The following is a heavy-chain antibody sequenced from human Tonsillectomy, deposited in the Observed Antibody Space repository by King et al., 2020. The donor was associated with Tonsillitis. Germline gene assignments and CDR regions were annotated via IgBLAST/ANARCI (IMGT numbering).Heavy chain of an antibody. Sequence: QLVQSGAQMKKPGSSVKVSCRASGASFTSYSIIWVRQAPGQGLEWMGGIIPLSRTTNYAQKFQGRVTITADESTGTAYMDLSSLRSEDTAVYFCARVAKSSGYDVYYFDYWVQG. V-gene: IGHV1-69*01. CDR2: IIPLSRTT. D-gene: IGHD5-12*01. J-gene: IGHJ4*02. CDR1: GASFTSYS. CDR3: ARVAKSSGYDVYYFDY.